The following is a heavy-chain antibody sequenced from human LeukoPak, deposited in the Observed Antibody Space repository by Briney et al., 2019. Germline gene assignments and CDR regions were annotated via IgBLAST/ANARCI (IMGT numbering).Heavy chain of an antibody. D-gene: IGHD3-10*01. CDR2: IYSGGST. V-gene: IGHV3-66*01. Sequence: GGSLRLSCAASGFTVSSNYMSWVRQAPGKGLEWVSVIYSGGSTYYADSVKGRFTISRDNSKNALYLQMNSLRAEDTAVYYCARVLHYYGSGNNYFDYWGQGTLVTVSS. CDR1: GFTVSSNY. CDR3: ARVLHYYGSGNNYFDY. J-gene: IGHJ4*02.